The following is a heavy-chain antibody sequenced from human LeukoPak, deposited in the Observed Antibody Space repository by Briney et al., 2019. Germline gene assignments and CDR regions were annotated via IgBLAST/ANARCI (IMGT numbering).Heavy chain of an antibody. CDR3: AKDGD. V-gene: IGHV3-48*01. CDR1: GFTFSSYG. CDR2: ISSSSNTI. Sequence: PGRSLRLSCAASGFTFSSYGMHWVRQAPGKGLEWVSYISSSSNTIYYADSVKGRFTISRDNAKNSLFLQMNSLRAEDTAVYYCAKDGDWGQGTLVTVSS. J-gene: IGHJ4*02. D-gene: IGHD3-3*01.